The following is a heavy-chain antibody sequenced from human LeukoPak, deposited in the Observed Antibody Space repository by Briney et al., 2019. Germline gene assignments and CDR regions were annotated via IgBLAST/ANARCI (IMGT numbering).Heavy chain of an antibody. V-gene: IGHV4-38-2*01. J-gene: IGHJ3*02. CDR3: YQVAADAFDI. Sequence: SETLSLTCAVSGYSISSGYYWGWIRQPPGKGLERIGRIYHSGSTYYNPSLKSRVTRSVDASKNQFSLKLSSVTAADTAVYYCYQVAADAFDIWGQGTMVTVSS. CDR2: IYHSGST. D-gene: IGHD2-15*01. CDR1: GYSISSGYY.